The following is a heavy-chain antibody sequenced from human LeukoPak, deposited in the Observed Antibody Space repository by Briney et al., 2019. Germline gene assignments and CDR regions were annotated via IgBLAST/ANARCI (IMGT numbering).Heavy chain of an antibody. D-gene: IGHD6-19*01. CDR3: ATDRYHSSGWYRFGY. CDR2: FDPEDGET. Sequence: ASVKVPCKVSGYTLTELSMHWGRQAPGKGLEWMGGFDPEDGETIYAQKFQGRVTMTEDTSTDTAYMELSSLRSEDTAVYYCATDRYHSSGWYRFGYWGQGTLVTVSS. J-gene: IGHJ4*02. CDR1: GYTLTELS. V-gene: IGHV1-24*01.